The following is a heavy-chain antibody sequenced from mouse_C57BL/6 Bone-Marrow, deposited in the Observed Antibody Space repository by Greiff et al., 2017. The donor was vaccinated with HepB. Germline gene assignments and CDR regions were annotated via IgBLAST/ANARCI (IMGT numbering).Heavy chain of an antibody. D-gene: IGHD1-1*01. CDR2: IHPNSGST. J-gene: IGHJ1*03. V-gene: IGHV1-64*01. CDR1: GYTFTSYW. CDR3: ARNYGSSYDWYFDV. Sequence: QVQLQQPGAELVKPGASVKLSCKASGYTFTSYWMHWVKQRPGQGLEWIGMIHPNSGSTNYNEKFKSKATLTVDKSSSTAYMQLSSLTSEDSAGYYCARNYGSSYDWYFDVWGTGTTVTVSS.